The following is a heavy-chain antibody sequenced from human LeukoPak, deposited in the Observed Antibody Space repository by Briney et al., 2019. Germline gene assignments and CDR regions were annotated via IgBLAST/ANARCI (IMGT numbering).Heavy chain of an antibody. Sequence: GGSLRLSCAASGFTFSSYAMTWVRQAPGKGLEWVSATSGSGGSTYYADSVKGRFTISRDNSKNTLYLQMNSLTADDTAVYYCGREVATTYWGQGTLVTVSS. CDR1: GFTFSSYA. V-gene: IGHV3-23*01. CDR2: TSGSGGST. J-gene: IGHJ4*02. D-gene: IGHD5-24*01. CDR3: GREVATTY.